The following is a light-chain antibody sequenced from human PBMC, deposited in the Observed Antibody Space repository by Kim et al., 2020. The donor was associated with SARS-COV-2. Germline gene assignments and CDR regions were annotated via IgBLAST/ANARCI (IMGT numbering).Light chain of an antibody. Sequence: VSPGERATISCRASQSISVNLAWYQQKPGQAPRLLIYGASTRATGVPARFSGRGSGTDFTLTISSLQSEDSAVYYCQQSNDWPMYTFGQGTKLEI. CDR2: GAS. CDR3: QQSNDWPMYT. CDR1: QSISVN. J-gene: IGKJ2*01. V-gene: IGKV3-15*01.